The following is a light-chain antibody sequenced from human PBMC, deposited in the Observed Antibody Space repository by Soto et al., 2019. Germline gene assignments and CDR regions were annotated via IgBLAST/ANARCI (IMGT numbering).Light chain of an antibody. CDR3: QAWASTAEFFV. J-gene: IGLJ1*01. CDR1: KIGSKI. Sequence: SYELTQPPSVSVAPGQTAKVTCGGDKIGSKIVHWYKQRPGQAPVAVVFDATDRPSGIPDRISASRSGDTATLTISRVDAGHDAEYYCQAWASTAEFFVFGSGTKVTVL. CDR2: DAT. V-gene: IGLV3-21*02.